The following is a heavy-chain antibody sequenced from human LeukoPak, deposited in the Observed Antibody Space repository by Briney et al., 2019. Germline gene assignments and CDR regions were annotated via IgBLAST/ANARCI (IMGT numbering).Heavy chain of an antibody. Sequence: PGGSLRLSCAASGFTFSSYSMHWVRQAPGKGLEWVAVISYDGSNKYYADSVKGRFTISRENSKNTLYLQMNSLRAEDTAVYYCARDPLAVAGGTFDYWGQGTLVTVSS. CDR1: GFTFSSYS. J-gene: IGHJ4*02. V-gene: IGHV3-30*03. D-gene: IGHD6-19*01. CDR2: ISYDGSNK. CDR3: ARDPLAVAGGTFDY.